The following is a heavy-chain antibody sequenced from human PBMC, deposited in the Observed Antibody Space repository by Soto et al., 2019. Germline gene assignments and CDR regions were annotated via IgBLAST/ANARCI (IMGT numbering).Heavy chain of an antibody. Sequence: QVQLVQSGGEVKKPGASVKVSCKASGYTFSSYGINWVRQAPGQGLEWLGWISPYDGNTKYAQILQARVYMTTDTSTKTAYMEERSLRSDDTAVYYCARGGYYDSSGSRNYHYYGMNVWGQGTTVTVSS. CDR1: GYTFSSYG. V-gene: IGHV1-18*01. J-gene: IGHJ6*02. CDR3: ARGGYYDSSGSRNYHYYGMNV. D-gene: IGHD3-22*01. CDR2: ISPYDGNT.